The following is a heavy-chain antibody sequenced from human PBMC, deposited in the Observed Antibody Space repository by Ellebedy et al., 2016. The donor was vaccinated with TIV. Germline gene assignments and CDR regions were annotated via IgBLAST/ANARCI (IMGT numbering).Heavy chain of an antibody. CDR2: ISGSGGST. D-gene: IGHD3-22*01. CDR1: GFTFSSSA. V-gene: IGHV3-23*01. CDR3: AKGTDYYDSSGYSTDFGY. J-gene: IGHJ4*02. Sequence: PGGSLRLSCAASGFTFSSSAMSWVRQAPGKGLEWVSAISGSGGSTSYADSVKGRFTISRDNSKNTLYLQMNSLRAEDTAVYYCAKGTDYYDSSGYSTDFGYWGQGTLVTVSS.